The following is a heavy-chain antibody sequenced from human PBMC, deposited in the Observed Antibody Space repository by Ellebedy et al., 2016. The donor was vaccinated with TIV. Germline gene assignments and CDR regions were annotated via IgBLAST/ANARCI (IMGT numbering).Heavy chain of an antibody. CDR1: GFTFSSYG. CDR3: ARGFLGFGLGSYPDY. V-gene: IGHV3-30*03. Sequence: GGSLRLXXAASGFTFSSYGMHWVRQAPGKGLEWVALISYDGSNEYYADSVKGRFTISRDNSKNTLYLQMNSLRVEDTAVYHCARGFLGFGLGSYPDYWGQGTLVTVSS. J-gene: IGHJ4*02. CDR2: ISYDGSNE. D-gene: IGHD3-10*01.